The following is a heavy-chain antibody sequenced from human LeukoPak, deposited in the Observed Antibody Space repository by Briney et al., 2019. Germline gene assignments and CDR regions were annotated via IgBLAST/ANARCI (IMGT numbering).Heavy chain of an antibody. D-gene: IGHD6-6*01. Sequence: ASVKVSCKASGYTFTSYGISWVRQAPGQRLEWMGWINAGNGKTKYSRKVQGRVTITRDTSTSTAFMELSSLRSEDTAVYYCARAPYEDGAARPVDYWGQGTLVTVSS. CDR3: ARAPYEDGAARPVDY. CDR1: GYTFTSYG. CDR2: INAGNGKT. V-gene: IGHV1-18*01. J-gene: IGHJ4*02.